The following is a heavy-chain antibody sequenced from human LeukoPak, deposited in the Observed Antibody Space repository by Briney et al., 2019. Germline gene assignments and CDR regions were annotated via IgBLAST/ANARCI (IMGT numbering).Heavy chain of an antibody. V-gene: IGHV3-30-3*01. J-gene: IGHJ6*02. CDR1: GFTFSSYA. D-gene: IGHD1-1*01. Sequence: PGKSLRLSCAASGFTFSSYAMHWVRQAPGKGLEWVAVISYDGSNKYYADSVKGRFTISRDNSKNTLYLQMNSLRAEDTAVYYCAKGELERSLYYYYGMDVWGQGTTVTVSS. CDR3: AKGELERSLYYYYGMDV. CDR2: ISYDGSNK.